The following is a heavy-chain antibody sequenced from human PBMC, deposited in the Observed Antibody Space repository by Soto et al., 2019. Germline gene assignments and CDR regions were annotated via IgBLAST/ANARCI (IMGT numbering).Heavy chain of an antibody. Sequence: ASVKVSCKASGYTFTSYYMHWVRQAPGQGLEWMGIINPSGGSTSYAQKFQGRVTMTRDTSISTAYMELSRLRSDDTAVYYCAGGPGGGLAPGGRGALVPVSS. V-gene: IGHV1-46*01. D-gene: IGHD3-16*01. CDR3: AGGPGGGLAP. J-gene: IGHJ5*02. CDR2: INPSGGST. CDR1: GYTFTSYY.